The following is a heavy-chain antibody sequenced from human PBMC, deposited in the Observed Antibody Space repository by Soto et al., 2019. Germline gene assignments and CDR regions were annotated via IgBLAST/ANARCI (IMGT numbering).Heavy chain of an antibody. CDR2: ISYDGSNK. J-gene: IGHJ3*02. V-gene: IGHV3-30-3*02. CDR1: GVTFSSYA. D-gene: IGHD2-2*01. Sequence: PGGSMRLSCAASGVTFSSYAMHWVRQAPGKGLEWVAVISYDGSNKYYADSVKGRFTISRDNSKNTLYLQMNSLRAEDTAVYYCAKHADQARSRPKDAFDIWGQGTMDTVSS. CDR3: AKHADQARSRPKDAFDI.